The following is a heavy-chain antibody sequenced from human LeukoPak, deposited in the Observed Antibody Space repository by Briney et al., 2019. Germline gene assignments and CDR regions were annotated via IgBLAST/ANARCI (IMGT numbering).Heavy chain of an antibody. J-gene: IGHJ4*02. Sequence: GASVKVSCKASGYTFTSYYMHWVRQAPGQGLEWMGIINPSGGSTSYAQKFQGRVTMTRDTSTSTVYMELSSLRSEDTAVYYCANTGRGSSGSYYFDYWGQGTLVTVSS. CDR3: ANTGRGSSGSYYFDY. V-gene: IGHV1-46*01. D-gene: IGHD1-26*01. CDR1: GYTFTSYY. CDR2: INPSGGST.